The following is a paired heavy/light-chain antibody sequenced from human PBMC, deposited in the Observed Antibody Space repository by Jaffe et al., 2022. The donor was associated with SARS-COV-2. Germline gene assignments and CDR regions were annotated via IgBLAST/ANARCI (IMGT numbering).Light chain of an antibody. CDR1: QSISSY. CDR3: QQRSNWPPYT. J-gene: IGKJ2*01. V-gene: IGKV3-11*01. CDR2: DAS. Sequence: EIVLTQSPATLSLSPGERATLSCRASQSISSYLAWYQQKPGQAPRLLIYDASNRATGIPARFSGSGSGTDFTLTISSLEPEDFAVYYCQQRSNWPPYTFGQGTKLEIK.
Heavy chain of an antibody. Sequence: EVQLVESGGGLVKPGGSLRLSCAASGFTFSNAWMSWVRQAPGKGLEWVGHIKIKIDGGITDYAAPVKGRFTISRDDSKNTLYLQMNSLKTEDTAVYYCTTWDLNYGDYPFDYWGQGTLVTVSS. V-gene: IGHV3-15*01. CDR3: TTWDLNYGDYPFDY. D-gene: IGHD4-17*01. CDR1: GFTFSNAW. J-gene: IGHJ4*02. CDR2: IKIKIDGGIT.